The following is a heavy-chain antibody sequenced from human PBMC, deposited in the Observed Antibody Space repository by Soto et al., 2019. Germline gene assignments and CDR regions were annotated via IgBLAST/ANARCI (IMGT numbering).Heavy chain of an antibody. Sequence: GGSLRLSCAASGFTFSSYAMSWVRQAPGKGLEWVSSISSSSSNIYYADSVKGRFTISRDNAKNSLYLQMNSLRAEDTAVYYCAREGGSYLYYYYGMDVWGQGTTVTVSS. D-gene: IGHD1-26*01. CDR1: GFTFSSYA. J-gene: IGHJ6*02. CDR3: AREGGSYLYYYYGMDV. V-gene: IGHV3-21*01. CDR2: ISSSSSNI.